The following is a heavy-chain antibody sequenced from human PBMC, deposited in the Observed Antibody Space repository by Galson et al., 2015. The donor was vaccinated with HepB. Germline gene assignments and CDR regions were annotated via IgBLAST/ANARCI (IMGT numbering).Heavy chain of an antibody. CDR1: AFSLSNTRMG. CDR2: IFSNDEK. J-gene: IGHJ4*02. D-gene: IGHD3-22*01. CDR3: ARTAYYYDSSGYRTSKYYFDY. V-gene: IGHV2-26*01. Sequence: PALVKPTQTLTLTCTVSAFSLSNTRMGVSWIRQPPGKALEWLAHIFSNDEKSYNTSLKSRLTISKDTSKSQVVLTMTNMDPVDTATYYCARTAYYYDSSGYRTSKYYFDYWGQGTLVTVSS.